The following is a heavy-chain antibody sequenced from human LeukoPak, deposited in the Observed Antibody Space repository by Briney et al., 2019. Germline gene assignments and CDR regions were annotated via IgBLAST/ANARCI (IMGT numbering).Heavy chain of an antibody. V-gene: IGHV1-18*01. CDR1: GYTFTSYG. CDR2: ISAYNGNT. Sequence: ASVKVSCKXSGYTFTSYGISWVRQAPGQGPEWMGWISAYNGNTNYSQKLQGRVTMTTDTSTSTAYMELRSLRSDDTAVYYCARDQYSSSWYDYYYYMDVWGKGTTVTVSS. J-gene: IGHJ6*03. D-gene: IGHD6-13*01. CDR3: ARDQYSSSWYDYYYYMDV.